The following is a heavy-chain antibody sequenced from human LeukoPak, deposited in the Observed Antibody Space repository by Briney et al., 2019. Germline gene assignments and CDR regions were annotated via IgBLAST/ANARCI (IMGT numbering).Heavy chain of an antibody. Sequence: ASVKVSCKASGYTFTGYYMHWVRQAPGQGLEWMGWINPNSGGTNYAQKFQGRVTMTRDTSISTAYMELSRLRSDDTAVYYCAREYCSGGRCYFDYWGQGTLVTVSS. D-gene: IGHD2-15*01. J-gene: IGHJ4*02. CDR3: AREYCSGGRCYFDY. CDR1: GYTFTGYY. CDR2: INPNSGGT. V-gene: IGHV1-2*02.